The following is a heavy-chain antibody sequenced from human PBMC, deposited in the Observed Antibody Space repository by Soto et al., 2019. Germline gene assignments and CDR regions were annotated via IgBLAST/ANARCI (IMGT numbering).Heavy chain of an antibody. CDR3: AREDGVVTGYGMHV. Sequence: ASVKVSCKASGYTFTGYYMHWVRQAPGQGLEWMGWINPNSGGTNYAQKFQGRVTMTRDTSISTAYMELSRLRSDDTAVYYCAREDGVVTGYGMHVWGPGTTVTVSS. J-gene: IGHJ6*02. CDR2: INPNSGGT. V-gene: IGHV1-2*02. D-gene: IGHD3-3*01. CDR1: GYTFTGYY.